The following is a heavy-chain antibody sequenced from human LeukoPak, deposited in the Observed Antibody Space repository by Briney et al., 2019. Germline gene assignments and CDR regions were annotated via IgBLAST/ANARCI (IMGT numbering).Heavy chain of an antibody. Sequence: ASVKVSCKASGGTFSSYAISWVRQAPGQGLEWMGRIIPIFGIANYAQKFQGRVTITADKSTSTAYMELSSLRSEDTAVYYCVSSTSSGYYYYYCGMDVWGQGTTVTVSS. D-gene: IGHD2-2*01. CDR1: GGTFSSYA. CDR2: IIPIFGIA. V-gene: IGHV1-69*04. CDR3: VSSTSSGYYYYYCGMDV. J-gene: IGHJ6*02.